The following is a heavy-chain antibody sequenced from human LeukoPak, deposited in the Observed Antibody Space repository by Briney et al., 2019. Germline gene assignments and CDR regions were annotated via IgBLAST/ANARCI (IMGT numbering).Heavy chain of an antibody. D-gene: IGHD4-17*01. J-gene: IGHJ4*02. V-gene: IGHV3-11*04. CDR3: ARKTMTSDY. CDR1: GFTFNDYY. Sequence: KAGGSLRLSCAAPGFTFNDYYMSWIRQAPGKGLGWVSYISSSGSTIYYADSVKGRFTISRDNAKNPLYLQMNSLRAEDTAVYYCARKTMTSDYWGQGTLVTVSS. CDR2: ISSSGSTI.